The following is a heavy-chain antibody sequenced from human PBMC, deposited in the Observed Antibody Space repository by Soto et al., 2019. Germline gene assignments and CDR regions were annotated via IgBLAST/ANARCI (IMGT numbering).Heavy chain of an antibody. CDR3: ARHRTLVVPAAPYYYSSGMDV. J-gene: IGHJ6*02. D-gene: IGHD2-2*01. V-gene: IGHV5-51*01. CDR2: IYPGDSDT. CDR1: GYSFTSYW. Sequence: PGESLKISCKGSGYSFTSYWIGWVRQMPGKGLEWMGIIYPGDSDTRYSPSFQGQVTISADKSISTAYLQWSSLKASDTAMYYCARHRTLVVPAAPYYYSSGMDVWGQGTRVTVSS.